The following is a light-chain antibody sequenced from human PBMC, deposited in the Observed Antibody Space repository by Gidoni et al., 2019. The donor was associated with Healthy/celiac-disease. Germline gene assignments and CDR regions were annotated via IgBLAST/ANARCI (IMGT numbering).Light chain of an antibody. J-gene: IGKJ5*01. CDR2: DAS. CDR1: QSVSSY. CDR3: QQRSNWPPEIT. Sequence: ELVLTQSPATLSLSPGERATLSCRASQSVSSYLAWYQQKPGQAPRLLISDASNRATGIPARFSGSGSGTDFTLTISSLEPEDFAVYYCQQRSNWPPEITFGQGTRLEIK. V-gene: IGKV3-11*01.